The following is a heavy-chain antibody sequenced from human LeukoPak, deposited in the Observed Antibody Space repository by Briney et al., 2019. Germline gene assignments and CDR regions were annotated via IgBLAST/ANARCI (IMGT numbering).Heavy chain of an antibody. J-gene: IGHJ4*02. V-gene: IGHV4-59*01. CDR1: GGSISSYY. D-gene: IGHD5-18*01. CDR3: ARAGYSYGTGYYFDY. Sequence: SETLSLTCTVSGGSISSYYWSWIRLPPGKGLEWIGYIYYTGATYYNPSLKSRVTISLDTSKNQLSLKLSSVTAADAAVYYCARAGYSYGTGYYFDYWGQGALVTVSS. CDR2: IYYTGAT.